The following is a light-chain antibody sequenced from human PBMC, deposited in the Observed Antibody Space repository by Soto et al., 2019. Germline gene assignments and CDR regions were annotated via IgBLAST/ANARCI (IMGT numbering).Light chain of an antibody. Sequence: QSVLTQPPSASGTPGQRVTISCSGSSSNIESNTVTWYQQLPGTAPKLVIYSNYDRPSGVPDRFSGSTSGTSASLVIRGLQSEDEADYYCAAWDGSLKGYVFGTGTKLTVL. CDR3: AAWDGSLKGYV. J-gene: IGLJ1*01. V-gene: IGLV1-44*01. CDR2: SNY. CDR1: SSNIESNT.